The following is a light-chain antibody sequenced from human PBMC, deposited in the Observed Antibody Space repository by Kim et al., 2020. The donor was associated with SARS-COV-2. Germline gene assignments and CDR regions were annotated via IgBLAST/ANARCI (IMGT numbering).Light chain of an antibody. CDR3: SSYISSSTNYV. CDR1: SSDVGGYNY. V-gene: IGLV2-14*03. CDR2: DVS. J-gene: IGLJ1*01. Sequence: QSLTISCTGTSSDVGGYNYVSWYQHHPGKAPKLMIYDVSNRPSGVSNRFSGSKSGNTASLTISGLQAEDEADYYCSSYISSSTNYVFGTGTKVTVL.